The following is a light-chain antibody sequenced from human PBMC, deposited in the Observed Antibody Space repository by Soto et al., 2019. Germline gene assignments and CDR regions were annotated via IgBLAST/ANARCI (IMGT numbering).Light chain of an antibody. CDR3: AAWDDSLTGPA. J-gene: IGLJ2*01. V-gene: IGLV1-36*01. CDR1: SSNIGNNA. Sequence: HSVLTQPPSVSEAPRRRVTISCSGSSSNIGNNAVNWYQQLPGKAPKLLIYYDDLLSSGVSDRFSGSKSGTSASLVISGLQSDDEADYYCAAWDDSLTGPAFGGGTQLTVL. CDR2: YDD.